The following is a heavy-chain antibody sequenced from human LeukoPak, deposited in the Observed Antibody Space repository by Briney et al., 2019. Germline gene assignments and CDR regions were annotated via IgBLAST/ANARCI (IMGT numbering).Heavy chain of an antibody. Sequence: VASVKVSCKASGGTFSSYAISWVRQAPGQGLEWMGGIIPIFGTANYARKFQGRVTITTDESTSTAYMELSSLRSEDTAVYYCARGQDFWSGRGYYMDVWGKGTTVTVSS. V-gene: IGHV1-69*05. D-gene: IGHD3-3*01. CDR2: IIPIFGTA. J-gene: IGHJ6*03. CDR3: ARGQDFWSGRGYYMDV. CDR1: GGTFSSYA.